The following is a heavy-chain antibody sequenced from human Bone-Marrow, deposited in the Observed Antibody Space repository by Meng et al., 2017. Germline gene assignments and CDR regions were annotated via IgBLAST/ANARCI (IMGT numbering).Heavy chain of an antibody. CDR3: ARTAKLDY. V-gene: IGHV3-7*01. CDR1: GFTFSSYG. Sequence: GGSLRLSCAASGFTFSSYGMHWVRLAPGKGLEWVAFIKHDGSDKYHVDSVKGRFTISRDNAKNSLYLQMNSLRAEDTAVYYCARTAKLDYWGQGTLVTVSS. CDR2: IKHDGSDK. J-gene: IGHJ4*02.